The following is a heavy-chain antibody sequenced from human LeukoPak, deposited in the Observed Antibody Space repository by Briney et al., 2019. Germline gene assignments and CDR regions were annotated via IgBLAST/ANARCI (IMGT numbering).Heavy chain of an antibody. D-gene: IGHD3-16*01. J-gene: IGHJ4*02. V-gene: IGHV4-59*12. CDR2: IYYSGST. Sequence: SETLSLTCTVSGGSISSYYWSWIRQPPGKGLEWIGYIYYSGSTNYNPSLKSRVTISVDTSKNQFSLKLSSVTAADTAVYYCARGSILYGGLGDLHLFDYWGQGTLVTVSS. CDR3: ARGSILYGGLGDLHLFDY. CDR1: GGSISSYY.